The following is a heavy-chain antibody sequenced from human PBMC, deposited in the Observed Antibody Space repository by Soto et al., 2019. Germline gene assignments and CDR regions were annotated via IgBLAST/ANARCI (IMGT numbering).Heavy chain of an antibody. CDR3: ARGWKQQLVRDY. CDR1: GYTFTSYD. Sequence: ASVKVSCKASGYTFTSYDINWVRQATGQGLEWMGWRNPNSGNTGYAQKFQGRVTMTRNTSISTAYMELSSLRSEDTAVYYCARGWKQQLVRDYWGQGTLVTVSS. D-gene: IGHD6-13*01. V-gene: IGHV1-8*01. CDR2: RNPNSGNT. J-gene: IGHJ4*02.